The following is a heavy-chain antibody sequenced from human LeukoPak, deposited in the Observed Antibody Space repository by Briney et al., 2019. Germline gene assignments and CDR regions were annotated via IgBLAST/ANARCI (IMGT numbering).Heavy chain of an antibody. CDR3: AREVVSVVVPAALYYYYGMDV. J-gene: IGHJ6*02. V-gene: IGHV5-10-1*01. Sequence: GESLKISCKGSGYSFTNYWIGWVRQMPGKGLEWMGRIDPSDSYTNYSPSFQGHVTISADKSISTAYLQWSSLKASDTAMYYCAREVVSVVVPAALYYYYGMDVWGQGTTVTVSS. CDR1: GYSFTNYW. D-gene: IGHD2-2*01. CDR2: IDPSDSYT.